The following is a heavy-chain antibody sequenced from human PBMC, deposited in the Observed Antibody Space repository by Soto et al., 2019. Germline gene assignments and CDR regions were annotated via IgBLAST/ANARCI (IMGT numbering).Heavy chain of an antibody. J-gene: IGHJ4*02. CDR2: ISGNNGNT. CDR3: ARERRRPYYDILTGYYPFDY. D-gene: IGHD3-9*01. V-gene: IGHV1-18*01. Sequence: QVQLVQSGAEVKKPGASVKVSCKASGYTFTTYDISWVRQAPGQGLEWMGWISGNNGNTNYAQNLQGRVTMTTDTSTHQAYMELRSLRSDDTAVYYCARERRRPYYDILTGYYPFDYWGQGTLVTVSS. CDR1: GYTFTTYD.